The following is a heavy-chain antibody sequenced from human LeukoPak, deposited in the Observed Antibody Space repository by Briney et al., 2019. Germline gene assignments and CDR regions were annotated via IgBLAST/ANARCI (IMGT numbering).Heavy chain of an antibody. CDR3: ARAVKQQLALSHFDY. J-gene: IGHJ4*02. CDR1: GGSFSGYY. V-gene: IGHV4-34*01. CDR2: INHSGST. Sequence: SETLSLTCAVYGGSFSGYYWSWIRQPPGKRLEWIGEINHSGSTNYNPSLKSRVTISVDTSKNQFSLKLSSVTAADTAVYYCARAVKQQLALSHFDYWGQGTLVTVSS. D-gene: IGHD6-13*01.